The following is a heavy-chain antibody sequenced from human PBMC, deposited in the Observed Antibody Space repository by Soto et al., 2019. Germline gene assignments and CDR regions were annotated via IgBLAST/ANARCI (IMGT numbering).Heavy chain of an antibody. Sequence: GGSLRLSCAASGFTFSSYSMNWVRQAPGKGLEWVSYISSSSSTIYYADSVKGRFTISRDNAKNSLYLQMNSLRAEDTAVYYCAREDCSGGSCYSRQFDYWGQGTLVTVSS. D-gene: IGHD2-15*01. J-gene: IGHJ4*02. V-gene: IGHV3-48*01. CDR1: GFTFSSYS. CDR2: ISSSSSTI. CDR3: AREDCSGGSCYSRQFDY.